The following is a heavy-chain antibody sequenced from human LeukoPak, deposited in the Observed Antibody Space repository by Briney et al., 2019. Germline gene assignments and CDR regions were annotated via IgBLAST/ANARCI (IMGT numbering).Heavy chain of an antibody. J-gene: IGHJ5*02. CDR2: ISISSVDS. CDR3: AKDRELLFAHCWFDL. Sequence: GGSLRLSCAASGFTFATYAMSWVRQAPGKGLEWVGGISISSVDSYYADSVKGRFSISRDDSKNTFYLQMDRLSDEDTAVYYCAKDRELLFAHCWFDLWGQGTLVTVSS. CDR1: GFTFATYA. D-gene: IGHD3-10*01. V-gene: IGHV3-23*01.